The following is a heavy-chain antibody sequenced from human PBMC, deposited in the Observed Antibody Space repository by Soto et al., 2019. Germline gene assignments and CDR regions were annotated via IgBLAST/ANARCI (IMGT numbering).Heavy chain of an antibody. V-gene: IGHV3-7*05. CDR3: AGGAMVTPYYYGLDV. D-gene: IGHD5-18*01. CDR1: GFSLGSYW. CDR2: IKKDGSRT. J-gene: IGHJ6*02. Sequence: EAQLVESGGGLVQPGGSLRLSCEASGFSLGSYWMTWVRQAPGKGLEWVANIKKDGSRTSYLDSVRGRFTISRDNSKNTLYLQMNSLRAEDTAVYYCAGGAMVTPYYYGLDVWGQGTTVTVSS.